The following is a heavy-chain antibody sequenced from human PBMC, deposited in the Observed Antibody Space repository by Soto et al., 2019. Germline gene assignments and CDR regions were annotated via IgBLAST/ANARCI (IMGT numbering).Heavy chain of an antibody. J-gene: IGHJ6*02. CDR1: GGSISSYC. CDR2: IYYSGST. Sequence: PSETLSLTCTVSGGSISSYCWSWIRQPPGKGLEWIGYIYYSGSTNYNPSLKSRVTISVGTSKNQFSLKLSSVTAADTAVYYCARDLTAAAVWGQGTTVTVSS. V-gene: IGHV4-59*01. CDR3: ARDLTAAAV. D-gene: IGHD6-13*01.